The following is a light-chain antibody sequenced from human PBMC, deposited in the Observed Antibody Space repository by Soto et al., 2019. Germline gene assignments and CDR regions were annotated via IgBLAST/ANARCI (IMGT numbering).Light chain of an antibody. CDR2: SNN. CDR3: ATCGDSLGGVV. CDR1: SSNIGSNY. J-gene: IGLJ3*02. V-gene: IGLV1-47*01. Sequence: QSVLTQPPSASGTPGQRVTISCSGSSSNIGSNYVYWYQQLPGTPATLLIYSNNQPPSGVPDRFSGYTSGTSAALAIGGLGSEEDDYYYCATCGDSLGGVVFGGGTKVTVL.